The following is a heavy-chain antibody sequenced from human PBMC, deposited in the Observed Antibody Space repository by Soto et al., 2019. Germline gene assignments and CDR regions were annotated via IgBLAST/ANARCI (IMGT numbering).Heavy chain of an antibody. D-gene: IGHD2-2*02. CDR1: GDSISTDY. V-gene: IGHV4-34*01. CDR3: ARGRSYCSSTSCYRGHYYYGMDV. Sequence: PSETLSLTCTVSGDSISTDYWSWIRQPPGKGLEWIGEINHSGSTNYNPSLKSRVTISVDTSKNQFSLKLSSVTAADTAVYYCARGRSYCSSTSCYRGHYYYGMDVWGQGTTVTVSS. J-gene: IGHJ6*02. CDR2: INHSGST.